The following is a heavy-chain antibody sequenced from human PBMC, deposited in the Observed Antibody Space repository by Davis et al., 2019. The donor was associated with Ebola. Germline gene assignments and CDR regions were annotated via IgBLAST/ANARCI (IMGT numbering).Heavy chain of an antibody. CDR1: GGSFSGYY. Sequence: PSETLSLTCAVYGGSFSGYYWSWIRQPPGKGLEWIGEINHSGSTNYNPSLKSRVTISVDTSKNQFSLKLSSVTAADTAVYYCARNHYGDYHYFDYWGQGTLVTVSS. J-gene: IGHJ4*02. V-gene: IGHV4-34*01. CDR2: INHSGST. D-gene: IGHD4-17*01. CDR3: ARNHYGDYHYFDY.